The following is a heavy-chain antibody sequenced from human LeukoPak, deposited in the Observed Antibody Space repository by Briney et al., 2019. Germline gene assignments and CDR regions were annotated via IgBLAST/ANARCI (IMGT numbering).Heavy chain of an antibody. Sequence: SETLSLTCAVYGGSFSGYYWSWIRQPPGKGLEWIGEINHSGSTNYNPSLKSRVTISVDTSKNQFSLKLSSVTAADMAVYYCARGNSGYYGSGSICDYWGQGTLVTVSS. CDR3: ARGNSGYYGSGSICDY. CDR2: INHSGST. D-gene: IGHD3-10*01. CDR1: GGSFSGYY. V-gene: IGHV4-34*01. J-gene: IGHJ4*02.